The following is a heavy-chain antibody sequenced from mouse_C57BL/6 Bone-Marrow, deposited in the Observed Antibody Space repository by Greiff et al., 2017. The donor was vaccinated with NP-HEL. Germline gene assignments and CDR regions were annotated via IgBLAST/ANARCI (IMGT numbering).Heavy chain of an antibody. CDR1: GYSITSGYY. J-gene: IGHJ3*01. CDR2: ISYDGSN. Sequence: EVQLVESGPGLVKPSQSLSLTCSVTGYSITSGYYWNWIRQFPGNKLEWMGYISYDGSNNYNPSLKNRISITRDTSKNQFFLKLNSVTTEDTATDYCARDNYDYDGFAYWGQGTLVTVSA. V-gene: IGHV3-6*01. D-gene: IGHD2-4*01. CDR3: ARDNYDYDGFAY.